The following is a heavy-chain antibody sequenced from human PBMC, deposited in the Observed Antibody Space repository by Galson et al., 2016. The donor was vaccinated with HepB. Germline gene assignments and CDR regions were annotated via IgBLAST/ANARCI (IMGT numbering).Heavy chain of an antibody. CDR3: ARTTYGSGSPVDY. CDR2: IFYSGGT. D-gene: IGHD3-10*01. Sequence: ETLSLTCTVSGGSINNYYWHWIRQSPGEGLEWIGYIFYSGGTNYNPSLNSRVTISVDTSKRWFSLRLSSVTAADTAVYYCARTTYGSGSPVDYWGQGTLVTVSS. J-gene: IGHJ4*02. CDR1: GGSINNYY. V-gene: IGHV4-59*01.